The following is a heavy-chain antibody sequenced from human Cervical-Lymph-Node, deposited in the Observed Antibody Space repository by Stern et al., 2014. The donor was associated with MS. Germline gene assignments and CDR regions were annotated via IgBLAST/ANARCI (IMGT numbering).Heavy chain of an antibody. V-gene: IGHV5-51*03. Sequence: EVQLVQSGAEVKKPGESLRISCEVSGYRFTNNWIGWVRQMPGQGLEWMGIIYPGDSETRYSPSFQGQVTILVAKSNNTAYLQWSSLKASDTAIYYCARRGDGYMGIDYWGQGTLVTVSS. CDR3: ARRGDGYMGIDY. CDR2: IYPGDSET. CDR1: GYRFTNNW. D-gene: IGHD5-24*01. J-gene: IGHJ4*02.